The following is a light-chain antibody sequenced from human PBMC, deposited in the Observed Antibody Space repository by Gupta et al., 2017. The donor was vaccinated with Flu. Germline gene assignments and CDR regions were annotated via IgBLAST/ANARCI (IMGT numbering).Light chain of an antibody. CDR2: GAS. CDR1: QSVSSSS. V-gene: IGKV3-20*01. Sequence: EIVLTQSPGTLSLSPGERATLSCRASQSVSSSSLAWYQQKPGQAPRLLIYGASSRATGIPDRFSGSGSGTDFTLSIGRLEPEDSAVYYCQQYGSSPGTFGQGTKVEIK. J-gene: IGKJ1*01. CDR3: QQYGSSPGT.